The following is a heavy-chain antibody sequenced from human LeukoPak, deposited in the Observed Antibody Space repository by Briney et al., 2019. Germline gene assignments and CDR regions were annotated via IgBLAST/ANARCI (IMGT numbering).Heavy chain of an antibody. CDR1: GLTFSSYD. J-gene: IGHJ4*02. D-gene: IGHD5-24*01. Sequence: PGGSLRLSCAASGLTFSSYDMTWVRQAPGKGLEYVSSINYNGIFSADSVTGRFTISRDNAKNSLYLEMNSLRVEDTAFYYCARIGPGRDGSNSFDQWGQGTLVIVSS. CDR3: ARIGPGRDGSNSFDQ. CDR2: INYNGI. V-gene: IGHV3-69-1*01.